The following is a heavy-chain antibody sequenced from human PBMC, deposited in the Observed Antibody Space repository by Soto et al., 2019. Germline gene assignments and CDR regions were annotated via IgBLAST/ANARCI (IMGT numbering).Heavy chain of an antibody. CDR2: IYYSGST. J-gene: IGHJ6*02. Sequence: QVQLQESGPGLVKPSQTLSLTCTVSGGSISSGGYYWSWIRQHPGKGLEWIGYIYYSGSTYYNPSLKSRVTLSVETSKTQFSLKLSSVTAAVTAVYYWARDRYYYSGMDVLGQGTTVTVSS. V-gene: IGHV4-31*03. CDR1: GGSISSGGYY. CDR3: ARDRYYYSGMDV.